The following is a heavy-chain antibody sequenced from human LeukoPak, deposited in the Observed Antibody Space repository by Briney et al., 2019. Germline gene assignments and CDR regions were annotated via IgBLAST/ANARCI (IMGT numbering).Heavy chain of an antibody. CDR2: IHFSVNT. CDR1: GGPISTNHY. V-gene: IGHV4-39*01. J-gene: IGHJ4*02. Sequence: SETLSLTCTVSGGPISTNHYWGWIRQPPGMGLEWIGSIHFSVNTYYNPSLKSRLTISIDTSKNQFSLRLSSVTAADTAVYYCGRYEEEDGHNAKTLDSWGQGTLVTVSS. CDR3: GRYEEEDGHNAKTLDS. D-gene: IGHD5-24*01.